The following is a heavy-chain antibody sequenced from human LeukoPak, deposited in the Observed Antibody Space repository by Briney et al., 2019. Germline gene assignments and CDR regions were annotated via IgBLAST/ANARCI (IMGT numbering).Heavy chain of an antibody. D-gene: IGHD5-24*01. CDR3: ARTMAF. CDR1: GFTFSSYE. J-gene: IGHJ4*02. Sequence: GGSLRLSCTASGFTFSSYEMNWVRQAPGKGLEWVSDISSSGSPIYYADSVKGRFTVSRDNAKNSLYLQMSSLRAEDTAVYYCARTMAFWGQGTLVTVSS. CDR2: ISSSGSPI. V-gene: IGHV3-48*03.